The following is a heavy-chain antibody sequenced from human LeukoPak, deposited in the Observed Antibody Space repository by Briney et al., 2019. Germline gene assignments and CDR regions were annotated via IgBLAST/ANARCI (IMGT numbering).Heavy chain of an antibody. J-gene: IGHJ3*02. Sequence: QPGGSLRLSCAASGFTFSSYEMNWVRQAPGKGLEWVSYISSSGSTIYYADSVKGRFTISRDNAKNSLYLQMNSLRAEDTAVYYCAREPTYYYDSSGYYSAFDIWGQGTMVTVSS. CDR2: ISSSGSTI. CDR3: AREPTYYYDSSGYYSAFDI. V-gene: IGHV3-48*03. D-gene: IGHD3-22*01. CDR1: GFTFSSYE.